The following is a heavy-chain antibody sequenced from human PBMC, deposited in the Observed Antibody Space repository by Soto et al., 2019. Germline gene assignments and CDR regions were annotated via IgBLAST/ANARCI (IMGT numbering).Heavy chain of an antibody. D-gene: IGHD6-13*01. Sequence: EVQLVESGGGLVQPGGSLRLSCAASGFTFSSYWMSWFRQAPGKGLEWVANIKQDGREKYYVDSVKGRFTISRDNAKNSLYLQMNSLRAEDTAVYYCARDGGPIAAGNWFDPWGQGTLVTVSS. CDR2: IKQDGREK. CDR3: ARDGGPIAAGNWFDP. J-gene: IGHJ5*02. CDR1: GFTFSSYW. V-gene: IGHV3-7*01.